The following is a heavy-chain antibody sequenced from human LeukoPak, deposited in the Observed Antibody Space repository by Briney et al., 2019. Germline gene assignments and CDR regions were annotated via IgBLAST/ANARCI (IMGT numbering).Heavy chain of an antibody. CDR1: GFTFSSYS. V-gene: IGHV3-21*01. CDR3: ARGSGYSYGLFS. CDR2: ISSSSSYI. D-gene: IGHD5-18*01. Sequence: GGSLRLSCAASGFTFSSYSMNWVRQAPGKGLEWVSSISSSSSYIYYADSVKGRFTISRDNAKNTLYLQMNSLRAEDTAVYYCARGSGYSYGLFSWGQGTLVTVSS. J-gene: IGHJ5*02.